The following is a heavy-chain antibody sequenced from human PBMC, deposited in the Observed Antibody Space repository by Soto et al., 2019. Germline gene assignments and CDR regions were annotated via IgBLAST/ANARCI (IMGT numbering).Heavy chain of an antibody. V-gene: IGHV4-4*02. CDR1: GESISSNYW. CDR2: IKHTGIT. Sequence: QVQLQESGPGLVKPSGTLSLTCGVSGESISSNYWWTWVRQFPTKGLQWIGEIKHTGITTNNPSLTNLLTISADKYKKQSSLNLTSVTAADTDIYYCASIDEDNRGYYKIASWGQGTLVTVAS. CDR3: ASIDEDNRGYYKIAS. D-gene: IGHD3-22*01. J-gene: IGHJ4*02.